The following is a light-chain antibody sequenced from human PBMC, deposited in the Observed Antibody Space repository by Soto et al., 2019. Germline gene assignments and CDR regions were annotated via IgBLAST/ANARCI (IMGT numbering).Light chain of an antibody. J-gene: IGKJ4*01. CDR3: QQLKSYPLS. CDR1: QDISSY. Sequence: DIQLTQSPSFLSASVGDRVTITCRTSQDISSYLAWYQQKPGKAPQLLISAASTLQSGVPSRFSGSGSGTEFTLTISSLQLEDFATYYCQQLKSYPLSFGGGTKVEI. V-gene: IGKV1-9*01. CDR2: AAS.